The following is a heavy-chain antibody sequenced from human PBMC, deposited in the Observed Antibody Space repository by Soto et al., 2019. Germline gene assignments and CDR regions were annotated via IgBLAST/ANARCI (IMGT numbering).Heavy chain of an antibody. D-gene: IGHD3-3*02. CDR3: ARRGLSNHFSSAYPSHYYSALDV. V-gene: IGHV4-30-4*02. CDR1: GGSISRDDYF. Sequence: SETLSLTCTVSGGSISRDDYFWSWIRQPPXGGLEWIRFIYYSGSTYSNPSLKSRLTLSMDTSKNEFSLTLTLVTEADTAVYDCARRGLSNHFSSAYPSHYYSALDVWGQGTTDTVSS. J-gene: IGHJ6*02. CDR2: IYYSGST.